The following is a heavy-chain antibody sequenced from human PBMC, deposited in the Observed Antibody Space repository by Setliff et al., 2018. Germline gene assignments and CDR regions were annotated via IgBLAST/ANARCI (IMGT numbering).Heavy chain of an antibody. Sequence: SETLSLTCTVSGGSVSPYFWSWIRQPPGKGLEWIGYIYRNGNTNFNPSLKSRVTMSVDTSKNQFALNLTSVTAADTAVYYCARDRTAYSYGLDVWGRGTTVTVSS. D-gene: IGHD5-18*01. CDR3: ARDRTAYSYGLDV. CDR2: IYRNGNT. V-gene: IGHV4-59*02. CDR1: GGSVSPYF. J-gene: IGHJ6*02.